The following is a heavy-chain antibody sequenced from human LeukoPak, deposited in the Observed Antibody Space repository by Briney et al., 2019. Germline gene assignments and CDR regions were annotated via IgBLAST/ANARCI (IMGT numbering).Heavy chain of an antibody. J-gene: IGHJ3*02. CDR2: ISGSGGTT. D-gene: IGHD2-15*01. CDR3: AKDRIGLRVRSSRDAFDI. Sequence: GGSLRLSCAASGFTFSSYAMSWVRQAPGKGLEWVSAISGSGGTTYYADSVQGRFTISRDNSKNTLYLQMNSLGAEDTAVYYCAKDRIGLRVRSSRDAFDIWGQGTMVTVSS. CDR1: GFTFSSYA. V-gene: IGHV3-23*01.